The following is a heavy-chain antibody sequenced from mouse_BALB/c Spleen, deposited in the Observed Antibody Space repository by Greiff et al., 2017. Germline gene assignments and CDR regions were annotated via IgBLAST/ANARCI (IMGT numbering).Heavy chain of an antibody. J-gene: IGHJ2*01. D-gene: IGHD1-1*01. Sequence: QVQLKQSAAELARPGASVKMSCKASGYTFTSYTMHWVKQRPGQGLEWIGYINPSSGYTEYNQKFKDKTTLTADKSSSTAYMQLSSLTSEDSAVYYCARSGITTVVAPYWGQGTTLTVSS. CDR2: INPSSGYT. CDR3: ARSGITTVVAPY. CDR1: GYTFTSYT. V-gene: IGHV1-4*02.